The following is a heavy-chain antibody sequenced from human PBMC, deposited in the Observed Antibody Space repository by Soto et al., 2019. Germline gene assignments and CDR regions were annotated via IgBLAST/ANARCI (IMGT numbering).Heavy chain of an antibody. D-gene: IGHD4-17*01. CDR1: GGSFSGYY. Sequence: SETLSLTCAVYGGSFSGYYWSWIRQPPGKGLEWIGEINHSGSTNYNPSLKSRVTISVDTSKNQFSLKVSSVTAADTAVYYCARLGIDYGDYFDYWGQGTLVTVSS. J-gene: IGHJ4*02. V-gene: IGHV4-34*01. CDR2: INHSGST. CDR3: ARLGIDYGDYFDY.